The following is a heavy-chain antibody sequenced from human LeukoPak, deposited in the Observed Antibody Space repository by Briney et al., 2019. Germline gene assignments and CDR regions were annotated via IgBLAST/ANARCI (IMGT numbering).Heavy chain of an antibody. CDR1: GFTFSSYS. CDR3: ARVGVVVSAAKPNWFDP. Sequence: GGSLRLSCAASGFTFSSYSMNWVRQAPGKGLEWVSSISSSSSYIYYADSVKGRFTISRDNAKNLLYLQMNSLRAEDTAVYYCARVGVVVSAAKPNWFDPWGQGTLVTVSS. D-gene: IGHD2-2*01. V-gene: IGHV3-21*01. CDR2: ISSSSSYI. J-gene: IGHJ5*02.